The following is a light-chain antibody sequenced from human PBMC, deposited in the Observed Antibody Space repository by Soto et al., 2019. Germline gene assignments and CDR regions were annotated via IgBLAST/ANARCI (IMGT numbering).Light chain of an antibody. J-gene: IGKJ1*01. CDR2: RAS. Sequence: DIQMTQSPSTLSASVGDRVIITCRSSQSISSWLAWYQQKPGKAPNLLIYRASTLKSGIPSRFSGSGSGTEFTRTISSLQPDGFATYYCQQYDRASWTCGQGTKVEIK. V-gene: IGKV1-5*03. CDR3: QQYDRASWT. CDR1: QSISSW.